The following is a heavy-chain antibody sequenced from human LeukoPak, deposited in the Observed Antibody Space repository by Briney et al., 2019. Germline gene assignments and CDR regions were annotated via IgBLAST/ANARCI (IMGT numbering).Heavy chain of an antibody. CDR3: ARDPVDFCSGGSCYSDY. V-gene: IGHV4-61*02. CDR1: GNSISSGDNY. D-gene: IGHD2-15*01. Sequence: SQTLSLTCTVSGNSISSGDNYWSWIRQPAGKGLEWIGRIYTSGSTNYNPSLKSRVTISVDTSKNQFSLKLSSVTAADTAVYYCARDPVDFCSGGSCYSDYWGQGTLVTVSS. CDR2: IYTSGST. J-gene: IGHJ4*02.